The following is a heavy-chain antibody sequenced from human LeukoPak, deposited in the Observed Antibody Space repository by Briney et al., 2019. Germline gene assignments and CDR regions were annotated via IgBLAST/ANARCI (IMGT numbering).Heavy chain of an antibody. V-gene: IGHV3-21*01. CDR2: ISSSGSYI. Sequence: GGSLRLSCAASGFTFSSYSMNWVRQAPGKGLEWVSSISSSGSYIYYADSVKGRFTISRDNAKNSLYLQMNSLRAEDTAVYYCARARALAGFDYWGQGTLVTVSS. CDR1: GFTFSSYS. CDR3: ARARALAGFDY. J-gene: IGHJ4*02. D-gene: IGHD6-19*01.